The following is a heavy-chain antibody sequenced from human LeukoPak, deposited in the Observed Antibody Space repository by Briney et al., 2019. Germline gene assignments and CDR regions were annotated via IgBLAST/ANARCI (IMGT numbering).Heavy chain of an antibody. D-gene: IGHD3-10*01. V-gene: IGHV4-59*01. CDR2: IYYSGST. Sequence: SETLSLTCTVSGGSPSSYYWSWIRQPPGKGLEWMGYIYYSGSTNYNPSLKSRVTISVDTSKNQFSLKLSSVTAADTAVDYCARDGIPFGVNAFDIWGQGTMVTVSS. CDR1: GGSPSSYY. J-gene: IGHJ3*02. CDR3: ARDGIPFGVNAFDI.